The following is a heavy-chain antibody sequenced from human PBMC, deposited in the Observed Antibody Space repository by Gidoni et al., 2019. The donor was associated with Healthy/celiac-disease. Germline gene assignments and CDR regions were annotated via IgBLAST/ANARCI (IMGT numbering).Heavy chain of an antibody. Sequence: QVQLQESGPGLVKPSQTLSLTCTVSGDSISSGSYYWSWIRQPAGKGLEWIGRIYTSGSTNYNPSLKSRVTISVDTSKNQFSLKLSSVTAADTAVYYCARERVGATWFDYWGQGTLVTVSS. CDR3: ARERVGATWFDY. D-gene: IGHD1-26*01. V-gene: IGHV4-61*02. J-gene: IGHJ4*02. CDR2: IYTSGST. CDR1: GDSISSGSYY.